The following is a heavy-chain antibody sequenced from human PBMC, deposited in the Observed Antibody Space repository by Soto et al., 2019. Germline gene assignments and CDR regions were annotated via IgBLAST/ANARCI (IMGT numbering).Heavy chain of an antibody. CDR1: GFTFRNFA. J-gene: IGHJ4*02. CDR2: INYSGGTS. Sequence: EVQLLESGGGLVQPGGSLRLSCAASGFTFRNFAMSWVRQAPGKGLEWVSGINYSGGTSYYADSVKGRFTISRDHSKNMLYLQMNSLSAEDTAVYYCAKGATNSGSYYFDYWGQGTPVTVSS. CDR3: AKGATNSGSYYFDY. V-gene: IGHV3-23*01. D-gene: IGHD1-26*01.